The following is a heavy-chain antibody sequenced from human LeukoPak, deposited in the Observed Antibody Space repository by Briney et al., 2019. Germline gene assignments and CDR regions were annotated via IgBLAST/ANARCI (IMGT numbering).Heavy chain of an antibody. CDR3: ARVDTSLVPDAFDI. D-gene: IGHD5-18*01. CDR1: GGSFSSYF. Sequence: SETLSLTCTVSGGSFSSYFWSWIRQPPGKGLEWIGYIYSSGSTNYNPSLKSRVSISADTSKNEFSLKPRSVTAADTAVYFCARVDTSLVPDAFDIWGQGSMVTVSS. CDR2: IYSSGST. V-gene: IGHV4-59*01. J-gene: IGHJ3*02.